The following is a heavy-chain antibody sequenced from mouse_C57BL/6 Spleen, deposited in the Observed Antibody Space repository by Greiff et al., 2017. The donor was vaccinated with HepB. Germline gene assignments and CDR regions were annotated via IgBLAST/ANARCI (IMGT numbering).Heavy chain of an antibody. CDR3: ARRLGQGGYIDY. D-gene: IGHD3-3*01. CDR1: GFTFSSYG. Sequence: EVKLVESGGDLVKPGGSLKLSCAASGFTFSSYGMSWVRQTPDKRLEWVATISSGGSYTYYPDSVKGRFTISRDNAKNTLYLQMSSLKSEDTAMYYCARRLGQGGYIDYWGQGTTLTVSS. CDR2: ISSGGSYT. J-gene: IGHJ2*01. V-gene: IGHV5-6*02.